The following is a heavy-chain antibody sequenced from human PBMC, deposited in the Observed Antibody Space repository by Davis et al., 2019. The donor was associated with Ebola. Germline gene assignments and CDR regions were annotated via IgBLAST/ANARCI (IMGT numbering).Heavy chain of an antibody. CDR2: ISSSSSTI. J-gene: IGHJ3*02. CDR3: ARVVVERDDAFDI. Sequence: GESLKISCAASGFTFNSYSMNWVRQAPGKGLEWVSYISSSSSTIYYADSVKGRFTISRDNAKNSLYLQMNSLRAEDTAVYYCARVVVERDDAFDIWGQGTMVTVSS. V-gene: IGHV3-48*04. D-gene: IGHD2-15*01. CDR1: GFTFNSYS.